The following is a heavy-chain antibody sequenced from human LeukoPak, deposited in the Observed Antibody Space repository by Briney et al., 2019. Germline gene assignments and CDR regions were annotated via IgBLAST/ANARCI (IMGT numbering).Heavy chain of an antibody. Sequence: GGSLRLSCAVSGFTVNDYYISWIRQAPGKGLEWVSDIGSSDAIIAYGDSVRGRFTISRDFASNSLYLQMTSLRVEDTAVYYCAREIVAGAFDSWGQGTLVTVSS. D-gene: IGHD6-19*01. CDR2: IGSSDAII. CDR1: GFTVNDYY. V-gene: IGHV3-11*01. J-gene: IGHJ4*02. CDR3: AREIVAGAFDS.